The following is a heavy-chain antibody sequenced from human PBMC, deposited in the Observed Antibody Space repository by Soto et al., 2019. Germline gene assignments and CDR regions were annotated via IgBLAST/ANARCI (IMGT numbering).Heavy chain of an antibody. CDR2: IYSKTGTI. CDR1: GYIFNNFG. D-gene: IGHD2-21*01. CDR3: ARDFAFDIAH. Sequence: QVQLVQSGAEVQNPGASVKVSCKTSGYIFNNFGITWVRQAPGLGLEWLGWIYSKTGTINFAQKFQGRVTMTTDTSTGTAFMELRSLTFDASAVYFCARDFAFDIAHWGPGTLVTVS. J-gene: IGHJ4*02. V-gene: IGHV1-18*01.